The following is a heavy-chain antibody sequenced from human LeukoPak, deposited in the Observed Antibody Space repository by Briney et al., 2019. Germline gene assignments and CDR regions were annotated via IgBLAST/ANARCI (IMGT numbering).Heavy chain of an antibody. J-gene: IGHJ5*02. CDR1: GFTFSNYW. CDR2: INSGGINT. Sequence: GGSLRLSCAASGFTFSNYWMHWVRQAPGKGLVWVSRINSGGINTSYADSVKGRFTISRDNAKNTLNLQMNSLRAEDTAVYYCARDLGQYYDTSDNWFDPWGQGTLVTVSS. V-gene: IGHV3-74*01. CDR3: ARDLGQYYDTSDNWFDP. D-gene: IGHD3-22*01.